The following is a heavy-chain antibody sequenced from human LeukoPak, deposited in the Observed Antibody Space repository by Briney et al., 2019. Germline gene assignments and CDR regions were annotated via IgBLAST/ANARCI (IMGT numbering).Heavy chain of an antibody. CDR2: INPSNGRS. D-gene: IGHD5-12*01. Sequence: WASVKVSCRASGYTFSDSYIHWVRQAPGQGLEWMGWINPSNGRSNSIQKFLGRVTMTRDTSISTAYLDLNRLTSDDTAVYCCARKLEPQSDYDSDYWGQGTLVTVSS. CDR3: ARKLEPQSDYDSDY. V-gene: IGHV1-2*02. J-gene: IGHJ4*02. CDR1: GYTFSDSY.